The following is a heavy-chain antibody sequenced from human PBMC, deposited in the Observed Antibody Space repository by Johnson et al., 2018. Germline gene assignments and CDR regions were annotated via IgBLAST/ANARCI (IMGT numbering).Heavy chain of an antibody. CDR3: ARGCSYTGCYRTDYCQH. D-gene: IGHD2-2*02. Sequence: VQLVESGGGLVQPGGSLRLSCAASGFTFDGFSMNWVRQAPGKGLEWVTHISSSGTTTYYADSVRGRFTIPRDNAKNSLYLQVNSLGDEDTAVYYCARGCSYTGCYRTDYCQHGGQGTLVTVSS. CDR2: ISSSGTTT. J-gene: IGHJ1*01. CDR1: GFTFDGFS. V-gene: IGHV3-48*02.